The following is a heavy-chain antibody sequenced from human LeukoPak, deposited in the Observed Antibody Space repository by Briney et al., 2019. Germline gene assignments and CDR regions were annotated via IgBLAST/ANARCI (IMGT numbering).Heavy chain of an antibody. Sequence: SETLSLTCTVSGGSISSSISYWGWIRQPPGKGLDWIGSIYYGGSTYDNPSLKSRVTISVDTSKNQFSLKLSSVTAADTAVYYCATVGSITGTFDYWGQGILVTVSS. V-gene: IGHV4-39*01. D-gene: IGHD1-14*01. CDR1: GGSISSSISY. CDR3: ATVGSITGTFDY. CDR2: IYYGGST. J-gene: IGHJ4*02.